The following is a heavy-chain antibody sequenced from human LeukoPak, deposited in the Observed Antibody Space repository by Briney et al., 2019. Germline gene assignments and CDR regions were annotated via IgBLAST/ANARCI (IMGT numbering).Heavy chain of an antibody. CDR2: IYTSGST. Sequence: KPSETLSLTCTVSGGSISSYYWSWIRQPPGKGLEWIGYIYTSGSTNYNPSLKSRVTISVDTSKNQFSLKLSSVTAADTAVYYCARLEQQLVHVWSDPWGQGTLVTVSS. CDR1: GGSISSYY. V-gene: IGHV4-4*09. CDR3: ARLEQQLVHVWSDP. D-gene: IGHD6-13*01. J-gene: IGHJ5*02.